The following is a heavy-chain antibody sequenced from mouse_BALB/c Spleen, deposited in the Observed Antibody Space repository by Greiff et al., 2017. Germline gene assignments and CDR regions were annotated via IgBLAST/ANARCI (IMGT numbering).Heavy chain of an antibody. J-gene: IGHJ3*01. CDR2: ISSGSSTI. CDR3: ARTSDGSSSFAY. D-gene: IGHD1-1*01. Sequence: EVQRVESGGGLVQPGGSRKLSCAASGFTFSSFGMHWVRQAPEKGLEWVAYISSGSSTIYYADTVKGRFTISRDNPKNTLFLQMTSLRSEDTAMYYCARTSDGSSSFAYWGQGTLVTVSA. CDR1: GFTFSSFG. V-gene: IGHV5-17*02.